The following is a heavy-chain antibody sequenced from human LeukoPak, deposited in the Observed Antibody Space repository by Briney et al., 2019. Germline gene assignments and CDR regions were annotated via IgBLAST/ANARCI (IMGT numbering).Heavy chain of an antibody. CDR2: INPNSGGT. D-gene: IGHD6-13*01. CDR1: GYTFTGYY. V-gene: IGHV1-2*02. Sequence: ASVKVSCKASGYTFTGYYMHWVRQAPGQGLEWMGWINPNSGGTNYAQKLQGRVTMTTDTSTSTAYMELRSLRSEDTAVYYCARSSIIAAAGPYYLDYWGQGTLVTVSS. J-gene: IGHJ4*02. CDR3: ARSSIIAAAGPYYLDY.